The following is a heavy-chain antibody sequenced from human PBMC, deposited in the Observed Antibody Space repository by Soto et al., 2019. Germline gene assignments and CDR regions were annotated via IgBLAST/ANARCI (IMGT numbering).Heavy chain of an antibody. D-gene: IGHD2-8*01. V-gene: IGHV4-31*03. Sequence: SETLSLTCSVSGGYISSGGNYWSWIRQHPGKGLEWIGFIYYTGHTKYNAALKSRASISADMSENQFSLTLTSVTAADTAVYYCAREDINESFFDYWGPGTLVTVSS. CDR2: IYYTGHT. J-gene: IGHJ4*02. CDR1: GGYISSGGNY. CDR3: AREDINESFFDY.